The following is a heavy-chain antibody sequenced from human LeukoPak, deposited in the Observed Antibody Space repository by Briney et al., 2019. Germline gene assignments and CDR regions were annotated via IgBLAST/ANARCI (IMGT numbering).Heavy chain of an antibody. CDR1: GVPFISYS. D-gene: IGHD2-21*01. CDR3: AKDGEEYCGGDCYEFDY. Sequence: GALLFSCAASGVPFISYSMNWARHAPAKGLEWVSYISSSSSTIYYADSVKGRFTISRDNAKNSLYLQMNSLRAEDTAVYYCAKDGEEYCGGDCYEFDYWGQGTLVTVSS. J-gene: IGHJ4*02. CDR2: ISSSSSTI. V-gene: IGHV3-48*01.